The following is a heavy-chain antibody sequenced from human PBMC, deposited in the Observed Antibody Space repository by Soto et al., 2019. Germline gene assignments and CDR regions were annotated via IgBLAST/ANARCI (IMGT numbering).Heavy chain of an antibody. Sequence: GGSLRLSCAASGFTFSSYAMSWVRQAPGKGLEWVSAISGSGGSTYYADPVKGRFTISRDNSKNTLYLQMNSLRAEDTAVYYCEKGRSYGQWPKYYFDYWGQGTLVTVSS. CDR3: EKGRSYGQWPKYYFDY. CDR2: ISGSGGST. D-gene: IGHD6-19*01. V-gene: IGHV3-23*01. J-gene: IGHJ4*02. CDR1: GFTFSSYA.